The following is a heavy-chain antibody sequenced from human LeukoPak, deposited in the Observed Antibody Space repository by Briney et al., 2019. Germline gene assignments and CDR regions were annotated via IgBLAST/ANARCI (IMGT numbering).Heavy chain of an antibody. Sequence: PGGSLRLSCAASGFTFSSCGMHWVRQAPGKGLEWVAVIWYDGSNKYYADSVKGRFTISRDNSKNTLYLQMNSLRAEDTAVYYCARDSCSSTSCYEGGAFDIWGQGTMVTVSS. J-gene: IGHJ3*02. CDR2: IWYDGSNK. CDR3: ARDSCSSTSCYEGGAFDI. CDR1: GFTFSSCG. V-gene: IGHV3-33*01. D-gene: IGHD2-2*01.